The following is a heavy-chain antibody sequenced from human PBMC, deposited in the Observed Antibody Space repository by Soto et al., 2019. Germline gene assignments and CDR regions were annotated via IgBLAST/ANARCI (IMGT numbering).Heavy chain of an antibody. CDR3: ATGGLWFGESEKYNWFDP. V-gene: IGHV4-59*08. CDR1: GGSISSYY. D-gene: IGHD3-10*01. CDR2: IYYSGST. J-gene: IGHJ5*02. Sequence: SETLSLTCTVSGGSISSYYWSLIRQPPGKGLEWIGYIYYSGSTNYNPSLKSRATISVDTSKNQFSLKLSSVTAADTAVYYCATGGLWFGESEKYNWFDPWGQGTLVTVSS.